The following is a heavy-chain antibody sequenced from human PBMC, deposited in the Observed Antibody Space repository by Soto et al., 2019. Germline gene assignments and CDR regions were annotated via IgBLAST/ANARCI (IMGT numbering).Heavy chain of an antibody. V-gene: IGHV1-69*01. CDR1: GGTFSSYA. D-gene: IGHD5-12*01. CDR2: IIPIFGTA. CDR3: ARSSTTRGQPRPLYYGMDV. Sequence: QVQLVQSGAEVKKPGSSVKVSCKASGGTFSSYAISWVRQAPGQGLEWMGGIIPIFGTANYAQKFQGRVTITADESTSTAYMELSSLRSEDTAVYYCARSSTTRGQPRPLYYGMDVWGQGTTVTVSS. J-gene: IGHJ6*02.